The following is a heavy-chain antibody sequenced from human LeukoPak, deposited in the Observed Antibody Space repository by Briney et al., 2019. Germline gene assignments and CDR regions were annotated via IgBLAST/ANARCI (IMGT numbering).Heavy chain of an antibody. CDR1: GFTLSSHG. Sequence: GASLRLSCAASGFTLSSHGMNWVRQAPGKGLEWVSGISPSGGITYYTDSVKGRFTISRDNSKNTVSLQMNSLRGEDTAVYYCAKDDAWGRYKDWGQGTLVTVSS. CDR3: AKDDAWGRYKD. V-gene: IGHV3-23*01. CDR2: ISPSGGIT. J-gene: IGHJ1*01. D-gene: IGHD3-16*01.